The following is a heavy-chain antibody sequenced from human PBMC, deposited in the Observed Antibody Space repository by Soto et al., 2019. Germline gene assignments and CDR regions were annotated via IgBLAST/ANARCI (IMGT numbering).Heavy chain of an antibody. J-gene: IGHJ4*02. CDR1: GFTFTSYA. CDR3: AKMEYNWNYFDY. D-gene: IGHD1-20*01. V-gene: IGHV3-23*01. Sequence: EVQLLESGGGLVQPGGSLRLSCAASGFTFTSYAMSWVRQAPGKGLEWVSAISGSGGSTYYADSVKGRFTVSRDNSKNTLYLQMNSLRAEDTAVYYCAKMEYNWNYFDYWGQGTLVTVSS. CDR2: ISGSGGST.